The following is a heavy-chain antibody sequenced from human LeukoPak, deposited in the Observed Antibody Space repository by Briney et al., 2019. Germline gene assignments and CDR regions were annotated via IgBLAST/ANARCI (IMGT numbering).Heavy chain of an antibody. CDR1: GFTFSSYG. D-gene: IGHD1-26*01. J-gene: IGHJ4*02. V-gene: IGHV3-21*06. CDR2: ISSTGSYI. Sequence: PGGSLRLSCATSGFTFSSYGMNWVRQAPGKGLEWVSSISSTGSYIFYADSVKGRFTISRDDAKNSVYLQMNSLRDEDTAVYYCARSDGGSENYWGQGFLVTVSS. CDR3: ARSDGGSENY.